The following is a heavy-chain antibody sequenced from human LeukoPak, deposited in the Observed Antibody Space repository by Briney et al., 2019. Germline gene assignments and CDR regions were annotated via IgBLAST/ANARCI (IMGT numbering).Heavy chain of an antibody. V-gene: IGHV3-23*01. CDR1: GFTFSSYA. Sequence: QPGGSLRLSCAASGFTFSSYAMSWVRQAPGKGLEWVSAISGSGGSTYYADSVKGRFTISRDNSKNTLYLQMNSLRAEDTAVYYCARDEVCSGGSCYRHWGQGTLVTVSS. CDR2: ISGSGGST. CDR3: ARDEVCSGGSCYRH. D-gene: IGHD2-15*01. J-gene: IGHJ4*02.